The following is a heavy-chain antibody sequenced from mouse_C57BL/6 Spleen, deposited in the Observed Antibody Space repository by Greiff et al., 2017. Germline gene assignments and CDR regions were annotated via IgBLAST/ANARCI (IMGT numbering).Heavy chain of an antibody. CDR1: GYTFTDYY. CDR3: ARDDYDGYYFDY. J-gene: IGHJ2*01. Sequence: VQLKESGPVLVKPGASVKMSCKASGYTFTDYYMNWVKQSHGKSLEWIGVINPYNGGTSYNQKFKGKATLTVDKSSSTAYMELNSLTSEDSAVYYCARDDYDGYYFDYWGQGTTLTVSS. D-gene: IGHD2-4*01. V-gene: IGHV1-19*01. CDR2: INPYNGGT.